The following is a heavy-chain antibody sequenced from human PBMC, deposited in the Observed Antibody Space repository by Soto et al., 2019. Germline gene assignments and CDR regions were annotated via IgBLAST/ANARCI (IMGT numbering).Heavy chain of an antibody. D-gene: IGHD2-15*01. CDR3: ARTPSCSGGSCYDY. Sequence: SXTLALNCTVSGCFISSYYLSRIRQPPGKGLEWIGYIYYSGSTNYNPSLKSRVTISVDTSKNQFSLKLSSVTAADTAVYYCARTPSCSGGSCYDYWGQGTLVTVSS. CDR2: IYYSGST. J-gene: IGHJ4*02. V-gene: IGHV4-59*01. CDR1: GCFISSYY.